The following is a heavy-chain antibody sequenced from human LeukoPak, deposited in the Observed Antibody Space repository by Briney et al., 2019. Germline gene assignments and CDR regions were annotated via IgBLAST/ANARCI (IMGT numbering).Heavy chain of an antibody. CDR2: ISGSGSDT. CDR3: ARVGSTVAAGTPDY. J-gene: IGHJ4*02. D-gene: IGHD6-13*01. V-gene: IGHV3-11*06. CDR1: GFTFSDYY. Sequence: GGSLRLSCAASGFTFSDYYMSWIRQAPGKGLEWGSYISGSGSDTTYADSVRGRFTISRDNANNSLSLQVNSLRAADTAVYYCARVGSTVAAGTPDYWGQGTLVSVSS.